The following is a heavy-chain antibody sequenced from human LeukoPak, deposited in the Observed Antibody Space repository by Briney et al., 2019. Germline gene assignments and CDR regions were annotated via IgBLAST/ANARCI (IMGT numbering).Heavy chain of an antibody. CDR2: ISTSGNTI. D-gene: IGHD3-10*01. Sequence: GGSLRLSCAASGLIFSSYEMNWVRQAPGKGLEWVSYISTSGNTIYYADSVKGRFTISRDNAKNSLYLQMNSLRAEDTAVYYCARSGPRAAFDYWGQGTLVTVSS. V-gene: IGHV3-48*03. J-gene: IGHJ4*02. CDR3: ARSGPRAAFDY. CDR1: GLIFSSYE.